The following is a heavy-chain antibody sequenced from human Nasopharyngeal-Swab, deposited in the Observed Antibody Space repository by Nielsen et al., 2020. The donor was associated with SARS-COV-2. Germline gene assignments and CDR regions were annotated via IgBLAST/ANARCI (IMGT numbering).Heavy chain of an antibody. V-gene: IGHV3-7*01. CDR3: AREPIAAAGTGWFDP. CDR2: IKQDGSEK. J-gene: IGHJ5*02. D-gene: IGHD6-13*01. CDR1: GFTLSSYW. Sequence: LSLTCAASGFTLSSYWMSWVRQAPGKGLEWVANIKQDGSEKYYVDSVKGRFTISRDNAKNSLYLQMNSLRAEDTAVYYCAREPIAAAGTGWFDPWGQGTLVTVSS.